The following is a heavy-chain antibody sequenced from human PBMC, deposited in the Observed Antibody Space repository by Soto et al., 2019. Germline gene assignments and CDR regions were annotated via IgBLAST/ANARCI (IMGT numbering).Heavy chain of an antibody. D-gene: IGHD4-4*01. CDR3: CVIKRRDQYSTSGYWFDP. V-gene: IGHV3-15*01. J-gene: IGHJ5*02. CDR2: IKSKADGETK. Sequence: RRLSCAASGFTFSHAWMSWVRQARGKGLEWVGRIKSKADGETKDYGAPVRGRFTISRDDSQDILYLHMNSLRIEDTAVYYCCVIKRRDQYSTSGYWFDPRGPGTLVTVSS. CDR1: GFTFSHAW.